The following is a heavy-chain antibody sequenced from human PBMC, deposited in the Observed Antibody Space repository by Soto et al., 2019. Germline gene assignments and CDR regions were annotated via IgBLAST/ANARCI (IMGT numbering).Heavy chain of an antibody. CDR3: AKVPSLRYGPNWFDP. V-gene: IGHV3-23*01. CDR1: GFTFSTYA. CDR2: VSASGLNT. D-gene: IGHD5-18*01. J-gene: IGHJ5*02. Sequence: PGGSLRLSCAASGFTFSTYAMAWVRQAPGKGLEWVSGVSASGLNTDYADPVKGRFTISRDNSKNTLYLQMNSLRAEDTAVYYCAKVPSLRYGPNWFDPWGQGTLVTVSS.